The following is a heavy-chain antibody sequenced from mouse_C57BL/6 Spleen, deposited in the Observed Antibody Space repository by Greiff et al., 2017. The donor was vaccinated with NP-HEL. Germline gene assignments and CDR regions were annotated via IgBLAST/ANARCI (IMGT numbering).Heavy chain of an antibody. CDR1: GYTFTDYY. V-gene: IGHV1-26*01. Sequence: VQLQQSGPELVKPGASVKISCKASGYTFTDYYMNWVKQSHGKSLEWIGDINPNNGGTSYNQKFKGKATLTVDKSSSTAYMELRSLTSEDSAVYYCARWGYYGSSSHFDVWGTGTTVTVSS. CDR3: ARWGYYGSSSHFDV. J-gene: IGHJ1*03. D-gene: IGHD1-1*01. CDR2: INPNNGGT.